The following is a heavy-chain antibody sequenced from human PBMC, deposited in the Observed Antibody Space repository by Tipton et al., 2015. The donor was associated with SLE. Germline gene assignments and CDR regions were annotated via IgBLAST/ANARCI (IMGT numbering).Heavy chain of an antibody. CDR2: IYYSGST. Sequence: TLSLTCTVSGGSISSHYWSWFRQPPGKGLEWIGYIYYSGSTNYNPSLTSRVTISVETSKNQFSLKLSSVTAADTAVYYCARVGGELFVYWGQGTLVTVSS. CDR1: GGSISSHY. V-gene: IGHV4-59*08. D-gene: IGHD3-10*01. CDR3: ARVGGELFVY. J-gene: IGHJ4*02.